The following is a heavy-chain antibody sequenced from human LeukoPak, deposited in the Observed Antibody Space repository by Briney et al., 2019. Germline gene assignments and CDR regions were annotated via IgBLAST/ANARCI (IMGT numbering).Heavy chain of an antibody. CDR1: GGSISSYY. Sequence: SETLSLTCTVSGGSISSYYWSWIRQPAGKGLEWIGRIYTSGSTNYNPSLKSRVTMSVDTSKNQFSLKLSSVTAADTAVYDCARGHSGVWGSYRYKGDAFDIWGQGTMVTVSS. J-gene: IGHJ3*02. CDR2: IYTSGST. CDR3: ARGHSGVWGSYRYKGDAFDI. D-gene: IGHD3-16*02. V-gene: IGHV4-4*07.